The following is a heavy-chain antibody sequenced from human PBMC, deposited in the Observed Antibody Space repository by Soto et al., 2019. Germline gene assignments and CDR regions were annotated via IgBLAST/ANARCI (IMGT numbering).Heavy chain of an antibody. J-gene: IGHJ4*02. V-gene: IGHV3-23*01. Sequence: GGSLRLSCAASGFTFSSYAMSWVRQAPGKGLEWVSAISGSGGSTYYADSVKGLFTIARDNSKNTLYLQMNSLRVEDTAVYYCAKKGRYSSSSGRYYFDYWGQGTLVTVSS. CDR3: AKKGRYSSSSGRYYFDY. CDR1: GFTFSSYA. CDR2: ISGSGGST. D-gene: IGHD6-6*01.